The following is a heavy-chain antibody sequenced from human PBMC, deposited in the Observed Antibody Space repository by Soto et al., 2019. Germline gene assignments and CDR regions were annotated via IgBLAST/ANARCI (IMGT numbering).Heavy chain of an antibody. V-gene: IGHV3-23*01. D-gene: IGHD3-22*01. Sequence: EVRLLESGGGWVQPGGSLRLTCAASGLSFSNYAMSWVRQAPGKGLEWVSGISGSGGSTSYADSVKGRFTISRDSSKNSLYLQMTSLRAEYTAVFYCVSRDYYDANGYYYPYYFDFWGQGTLVTLSS. CDR2: ISGSGGST. J-gene: IGHJ4*02. CDR1: GLSFSNYA. CDR3: VSRDYYDANGYYYPYYFDF.